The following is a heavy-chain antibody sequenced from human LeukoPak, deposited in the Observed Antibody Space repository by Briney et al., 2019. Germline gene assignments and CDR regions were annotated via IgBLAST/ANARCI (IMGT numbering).Heavy chain of an antibody. D-gene: IGHD6-6*01. Sequence: GGSLRLSCAASGFTFSSYAMHWVRQAPGKGLEWVAVISYDGSNKYYADSVKGRFTISRDNSKNTLYLQMNSLRAEDTAVYYCARGGAARLPDYWGQGTLVTVSS. CDR3: ARGGAARLPDY. CDR1: GFTFSSYA. V-gene: IGHV3-30*04. CDR2: ISYDGSNK. J-gene: IGHJ4*02.